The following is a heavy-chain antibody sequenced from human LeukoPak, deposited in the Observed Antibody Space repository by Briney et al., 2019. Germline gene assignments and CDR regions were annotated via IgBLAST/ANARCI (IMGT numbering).Heavy chain of an antibody. D-gene: IGHD3-22*01. J-gene: IGHJ4*02. CDR3: AKVNYYDSSGYPTNHFDY. Sequence: PGGSLRLSCAASGFTFSSYAMSWVRQAPGKGLEWVSAISGSGGSTYYADSVKGRFTISRDNSKNTLYLQMNSLRAEDTAVYYCAKVNYYDSSGYPTNHFDYWGQGTLVTVSS. CDR2: ISGSGGST. CDR1: GFTFSSYA. V-gene: IGHV3-23*01.